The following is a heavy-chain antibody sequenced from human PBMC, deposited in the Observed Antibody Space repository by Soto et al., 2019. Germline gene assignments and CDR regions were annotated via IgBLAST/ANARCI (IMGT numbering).Heavy chain of an antibody. Sequence: GGSLRLSCAASGFTFSSYGMHWVRQAPGKGLEWVAVIWHDGKNKYYADSVKGRFTISRDNSKSTLDLQMSSLRVEDTAVYYCARDKGSDAPIDMWGQGTMVTFSS. CDR3: ARDKGSDAPIDM. CDR2: IWHDGKNK. J-gene: IGHJ3*02. V-gene: IGHV3-33*01. CDR1: GFTFSSYG. D-gene: IGHD3-10*01.